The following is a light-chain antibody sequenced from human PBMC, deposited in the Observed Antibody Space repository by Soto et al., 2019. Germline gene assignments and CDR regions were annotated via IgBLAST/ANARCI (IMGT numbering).Light chain of an antibody. Sequence: DIQMTQSLSTLSESVGDRVTITCRASKSISSWLAWYQQKPGKAPKLLIYKASSLESGVPSRFSGSGSGTEFTLTISSLQPDDFATYYCQQYNTYWTFGQGTKVDIK. CDR1: KSISSW. CDR3: QQYNTYWT. J-gene: IGKJ1*01. CDR2: KAS. V-gene: IGKV1-5*03.